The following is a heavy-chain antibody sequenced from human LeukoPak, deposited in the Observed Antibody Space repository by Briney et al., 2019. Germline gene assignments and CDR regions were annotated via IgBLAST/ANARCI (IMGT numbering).Heavy chain of an antibody. Sequence: ASVKVSCKASGYNFTSYTIHWVRQAPGQRLEWMGWINAGLGNTKYSQKFQGRVTITRDTSASTAYMDLSNLRSEDTAVFYCAIGISSDTFDIWGQGTMVTVSS. CDR3: AIGISSDTFDI. D-gene: IGHD3-3*01. CDR1: GYNFTSYT. J-gene: IGHJ3*02. CDR2: INAGLGNT. V-gene: IGHV1-3*01.